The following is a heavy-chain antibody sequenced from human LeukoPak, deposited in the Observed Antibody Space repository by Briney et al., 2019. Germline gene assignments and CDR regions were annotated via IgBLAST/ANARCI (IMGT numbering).Heavy chain of an antibody. V-gene: IGHV1-18*01. CDR3: ARGSVGGKDYFYMDV. J-gene: IGHJ6*03. D-gene: IGHD1-1*01. CDR2: ISGINGNT. Sequence: ASVKVSCKTAGYTFTICGINWVRQAPGQGLEWMGWISGINGNTNLAQKMQGRVTLTTDSSTRTGYMELRSLRSDDTAVYYCARGSVGGKDYFYMDVWGKGTTVTVSS. CDR1: GYTFTICG.